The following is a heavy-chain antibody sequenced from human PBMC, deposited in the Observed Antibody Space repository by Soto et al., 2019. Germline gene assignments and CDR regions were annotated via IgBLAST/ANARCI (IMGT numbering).Heavy chain of an antibody. V-gene: IGHV5-51*01. CDR3: ARAPNNVNWFPEAFDV. CDR2: IYPGESNV. J-gene: IGHJ3*01. Sequence: GESLKISCRGSGFSFTTYWMGWVRQMPGEGLEWMGIIYPGESNVRYSPSFQGQVTISDDKSNSTVYLQWSRLEASDSAIYYCARAPNNVNWFPEAFDVWGQGTKVTVSS. CDR1: GFSFTTYW. D-gene: IGHD3-9*01.